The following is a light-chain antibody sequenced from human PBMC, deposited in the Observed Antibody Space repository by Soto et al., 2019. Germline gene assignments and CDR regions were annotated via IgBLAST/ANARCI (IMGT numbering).Light chain of an antibody. CDR3: QSYDSSLSAVV. CDR2: GNS. V-gene: IGLV1-40*01. Sequence: QSVLTQPPSVSGAPGQRVTIRCTGSGSNIGADYDVHWYQQLPGTAPKLLIYGNSNRPSGVPDRFSGSKSGTSASLAITGLQAEDEADYYCQSYDSSLSAVVFGGGTKVTVL. CDR1: GSNIGADYD. J-gene: IGLJ3*02.